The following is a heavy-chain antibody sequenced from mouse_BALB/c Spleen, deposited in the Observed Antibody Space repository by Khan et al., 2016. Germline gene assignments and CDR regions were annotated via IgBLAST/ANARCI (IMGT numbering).Heavy chain of an antibody. Sequence: EVELVESGPDLVTPSKSLSLTCTVTDYSITSGYSWHWIRQFPGNKLEWMGYIHYSGSTNYNPSLKSRISITRDKSKNQFFLQLNSVTTGGTASFCCGGCGYCSLDDWGRGTLVIGSS. J-gene: IGHJ4*01. CDR3: GGCGYCSLDD. CDR2: IHYSGST. V-gene: IGHV3-1*02. CDR1: DYSITSGYS.